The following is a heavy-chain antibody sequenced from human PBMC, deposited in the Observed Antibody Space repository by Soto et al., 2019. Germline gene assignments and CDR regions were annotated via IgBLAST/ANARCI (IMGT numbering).Heavy chain of an antibody. CDR2: IIPIFGTA. V-gene: IGHV1-69*12. CDR3: ARDGGKLNFDY. J-gene: IGHJ4*02. Sequence: QVQLVQSGAEVKKPGSSVKVSCKASGGTFSSYAISWVRQAPGQGLDWMGGIIPIFGTANYAQKFQGRGTITADESTSTAYMELSSLRSEDTAVDYGARDGGKLNFDYWGQGTLVTVSS. CDR1: GGTFSSYA. D-gene: IGHD1-1*01.